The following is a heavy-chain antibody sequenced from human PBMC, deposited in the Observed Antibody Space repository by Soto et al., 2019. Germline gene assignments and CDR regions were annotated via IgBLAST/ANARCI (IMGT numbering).Heavy chain of an antibody. J-gene: IGHJ6*02. Sequence: PGASLKISCKGSGYSFTSYWIGWVRQMPGKGLEWMGIIYPGDSDTRYSPSFQGQVTISADKSISTAYLQWSSLKASDTAMYYCARHGYSGSSGAPYYSGKDVCGQGTTVTVYS. CDR2: IYPGDSDT. V-gene: IGHV5-51*01. CDR3: ARHGYSGSSGAPYYSGKDV. CDR1: GYSFTSYW. D-gene: IGHD1-26*01.